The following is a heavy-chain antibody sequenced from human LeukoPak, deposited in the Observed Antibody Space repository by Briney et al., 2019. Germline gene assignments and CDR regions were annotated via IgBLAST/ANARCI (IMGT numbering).Heavy chain of an antibody. D-gene: IGHD3-10*01. J-gene: IGHJ4*02. CDR1: GGSISSSSYY. CDR3: ARRAPPITMVRGVYDY. V-gene: IGHV4-39*01. CDR2: IYYSGST. Sequence: SETLSLTCAVSGGSISSSSYYWGWIRQPPGKGLEWIGSIYYSGSTYYNPSLKSRVTISVDTSKNQFSLKLSSVTAADTAVYYCARRAPPITMVRGVYDYWGQGTLVTVSS.